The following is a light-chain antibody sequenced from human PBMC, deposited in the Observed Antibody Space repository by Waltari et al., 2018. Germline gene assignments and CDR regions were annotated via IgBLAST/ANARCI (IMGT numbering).Light chain of an antibody. CDR3: GTWDSSMSIGGV. Sequence: QSVLTQPPSVSAAPGQKVTISCSGSHSNIGNNYVSWYQQLPITAPKLLIFDNDKRPSGIPDRFSGSKSGTSATLVITGLQTADEAVYYCGTWDSSMSIGGVFGGGTRLTV. CDR1: HSNIGNNY. J-gene: IGLJ3*02. V-gene: IGLV1-51*01. CDR2: DND.